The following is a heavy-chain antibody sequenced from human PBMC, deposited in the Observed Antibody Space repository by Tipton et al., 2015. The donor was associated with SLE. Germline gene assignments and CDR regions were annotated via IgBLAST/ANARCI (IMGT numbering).Heavy chain of an antibody. V-gene: IGHV4-59*08. J-gene: IGHJ4*02. D-gene: IGHD1-7*01. CDR3: ARHPNWNYVDY. Sequence: TLSLTCTVSGGSIGTDYWSWIRQPPGKGLEWIGYIYYSGSTNYNPSLKSRVTISVDTPKSLFSLRLTSVTAADTAVYYCARHPNWNYVDYWGQGMLVTVSS. CDR2: IYYSGST. CDR1: GGSIGTDY.